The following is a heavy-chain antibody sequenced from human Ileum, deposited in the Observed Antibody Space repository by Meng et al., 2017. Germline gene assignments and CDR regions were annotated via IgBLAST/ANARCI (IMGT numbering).Heavy chain of an antibody. CDR1: GFSFSGSG. J-gene: IGHJ5*02. CDR2: IKSTTHGGTT. V-gene: IGHV3-15*01. CDR3: TTNRGIS. Sequence: GQLVEAGGGLVQPGGSLKLSCAASGFSFSGSGMHWVRQASGKGPEWIGQIKSTTHGGTTDYAAPVTGRFIISRDDSKNTLYLQMSSLKTEDTAVYYCTTNRGISWGQGTLVTVSS.